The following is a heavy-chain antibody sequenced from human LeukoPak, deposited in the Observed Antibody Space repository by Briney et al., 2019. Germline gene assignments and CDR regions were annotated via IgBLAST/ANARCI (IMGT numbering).Heavy chain of an antibody. CDR3: AKEKDTIYFDL. CDR2: FSRNGVTT. J-gene: IGHJ3*01. Sequence: GGSLRLSCEASGFTFDDYTMHWVRQAPGRGLEWVSLFSRNGVTTFYADSVRGRFTISRDNSENSVYLQMDSLTTEDTAVYYCAKEKDTIYFDLWGQGTLVTVSA. V-gene: IGHV3-43*01. CDR1: GFTFDDYT. D-gene: IGHD2-21*01.